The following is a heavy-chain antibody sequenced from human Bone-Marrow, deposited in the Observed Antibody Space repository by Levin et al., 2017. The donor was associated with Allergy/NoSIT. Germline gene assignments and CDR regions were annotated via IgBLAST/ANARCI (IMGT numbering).Heavy chain of an antibody. J-gene: IGHJ5*01. D-gene: IGHD6-13*01. CDR1: GFGLSSHA. CDR2: ISNDGSTK. CDR3: ARDFQGGDSSSYPGWFDP. Sequence: LSLTCAASGFGLSSHAMHWVRQAPGKGLEWLAIISNDGSTKYYADSVKGRFTISRDNSKNTLYLQMNSLRPEDTAVYYCARDFQGGDSSSYPGWFDPWGQGTLVTASS. V-gene: IGHV3-30-3*01.